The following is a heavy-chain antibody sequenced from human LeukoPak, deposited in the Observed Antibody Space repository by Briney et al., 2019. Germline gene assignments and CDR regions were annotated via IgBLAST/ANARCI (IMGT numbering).Heavy chain of an antibody. CDR2: ISYDGSNK. D-gene: IGHD3-22*01. CDR3: ARDYDSSGYSPPFDY. J-gene: IGHJ4*02. CDR1: GFTFSSYA. V-gene: IGHV3-30-3*01. Sequence: GGSLRLSCAASGFTFSSYAMHWVRQAPGKGLEWVAVISYDGSNKYYPDSVKGRFTISRDNSKNTLYLQMNSLRAEDTAVYYCARDYDSSGYSPPFDYWGQGTLVTVSS.